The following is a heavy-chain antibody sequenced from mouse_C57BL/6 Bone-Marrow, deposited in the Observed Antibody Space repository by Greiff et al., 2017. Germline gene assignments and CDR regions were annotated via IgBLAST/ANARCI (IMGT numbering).Heavy chain of an antibody. CDR1: GFTFSSYG. J-gene: IGHJ2*01. CDR3: ARHGVFWYFDY. CDR2: ISSGGSYT. Sequence: EVQLVASGGDLVKPGGSLKLSCAASGFTFSSYGMSWVRQTPDKRLEWVSTISSGGSYTYYPDSVQGRFTISRDNAKNTLYLQMSSLKSEDTAMYYCARHGVFWYFDYWGQGTTLTVSS. V-gene: IGHV5-6*01.